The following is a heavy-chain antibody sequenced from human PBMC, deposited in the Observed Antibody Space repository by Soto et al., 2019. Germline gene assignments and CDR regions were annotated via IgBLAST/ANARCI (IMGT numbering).Heavy chain of an antibody. CDR3: ATGWGYSSSATTYDY. Sequence: ASVKVSCKASGGTFSSYTISWVRQAPGQGLEWMGRIIPILGIANYAQKFQGRVTITADKSTSTAYMELSSLRSEDTAVYYCATGWGYSSSATTYDYWGQGTLVTVSS. J-gene: IGHJ4*02. CDR1: GGTFSSYT. V-gene: IGHV1-69*02. CDR2: IIPILGIA. D-gene: IGHD6-6*01.